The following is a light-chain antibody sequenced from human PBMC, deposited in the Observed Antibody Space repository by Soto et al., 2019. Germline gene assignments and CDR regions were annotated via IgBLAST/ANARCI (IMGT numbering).Light chain of an antibody. CDR3: CSYGGDTMFV. CDR1: NSDVGSYNL. V-gene: IGLV2-23*01. CDR2: EAT. Sequence: QSALTQPASVSGSPGQSITISCTGTNSDVGSYNLVSWYQQHPGKVPKVMIYEATKRPSGVSDRFFGSKSDNTAALTISGVQDDDEGDYYCCSYGGDTMFVFGTGTKVTVL. J-gene: IGLJ1*01.